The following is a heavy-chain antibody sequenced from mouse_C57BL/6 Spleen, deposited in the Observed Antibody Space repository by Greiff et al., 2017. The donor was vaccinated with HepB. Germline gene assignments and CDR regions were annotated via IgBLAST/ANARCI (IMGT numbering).Heavy chain of an antibody. CDR1: GFTFSDYG. CDR3: ATLYDYDGGYFDV. V-gene: IGHV5-17*01. Sequence: EVMLVESGGGLVKPGGSLKLSCAASGFTFSDYGMHWVRQAPEKGLELVAYISSGSSTIYYADTVKGRFTISRDNAKNTLFLQMTSLRSEDTAMYYCATLYDYDGGYFDVWGTGTTVTVSS. CDR2: ISSGSSTI. D-gene: IGHD2-4*01. J-gene: IGHJ1*03.